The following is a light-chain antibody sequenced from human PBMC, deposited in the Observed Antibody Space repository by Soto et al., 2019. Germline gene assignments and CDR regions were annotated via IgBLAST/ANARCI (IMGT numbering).Light chain of an antibody. CDR3: QSYDSSLSSYV. CDR1: TSNIGAGYH. Sequence: QSVLTQPPSVSGAPGQRVSISCTGSTSNIGAGYHVHWYQQFPGTAPKLLMYDNTNRPSGVPDRFSGSKSGTSASLAITGLQAEDEAYYYCQSYDSSLSSYVFGTGTKLTVL. V-gene: IGLV1-40*01. CDR2: DNT. J-gene: IGLJ1*01.